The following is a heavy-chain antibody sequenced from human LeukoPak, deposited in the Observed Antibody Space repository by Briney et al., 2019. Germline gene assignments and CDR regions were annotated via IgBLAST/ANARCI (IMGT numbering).Heavy chain of an antibody. CDR2: IVVGSGNT. CDR1: GFTFTSSA. CDR3: ARAPRSWGFDY. D-gene: IGHD7-27*01. J-gene: IGHJ4*02. Sequence: SVKVSCKVSGFTFTSSAVQWVRQARGQRLEWIGWIVVGSGNTNYAQKFQERVTITRDMSTSTAYMELSSLRSEDTAVYYCARAPRSWGFDYWGQGTLVTVSS. V-gene: IGHV1-58*01.